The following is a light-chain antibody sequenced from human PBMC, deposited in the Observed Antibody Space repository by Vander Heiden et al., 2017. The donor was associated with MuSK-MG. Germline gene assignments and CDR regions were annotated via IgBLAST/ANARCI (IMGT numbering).Light chain of an antibody. CDR3: HRDNTWGLT. J-gene: IGKJ4*01. CDR2: GAS. CDR1: QSVSSN. Sequence: EIVMTQSPATLSVSPGERATLSCRASQSVSSNLAWYQQKPGQAPRLLIYGASTRATGIPARFSGSGSGTEFTLTISILQSEDFAVYYCHRDNTWGLTFGGGTKVEIK. V-gene: IGKV3D-15*01.